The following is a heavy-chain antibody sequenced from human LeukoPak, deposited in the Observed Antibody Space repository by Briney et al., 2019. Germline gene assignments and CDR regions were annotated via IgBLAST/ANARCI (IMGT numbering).Heavy chain of an antibody. CDR1: GYTFTSYG. D-gene: IGHD4-11*01. J-gene: IGHJ6*02. V-gene: IGHV1-18*01. CDR3: ARDPSISNYYYYGMDV. Sequence: ASVKVSCKASGYTFTSYGISWVRQAPGQGLEWMGWISAYNGNTNYAQKLQGRVTMTTDTSTSTAYMELRSLRSDDTAVYHCARDPSISNYYYYGMDVWGQGTTVTVSS. CDR2: ISAYNGNT.